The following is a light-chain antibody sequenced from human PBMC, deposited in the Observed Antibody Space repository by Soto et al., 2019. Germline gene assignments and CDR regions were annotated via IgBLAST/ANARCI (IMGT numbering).Light chain of an antibody. CDR3: QKYGSSPYT. CDR1: QSVSSSY. Sequence: EIVLTQSPGTLSLSPGERATLSCRASQSVSSSYLACYQQKPGQAPRLLIYGASSRATGIPDRFSGSGSGTDFTLTISRLEPEDFAVYYCQKYGSSPYTFGQGTKLEIK. V-gene: IGKV3-20*01. J-gene: IGKJ2*01. CDR2: GAS.